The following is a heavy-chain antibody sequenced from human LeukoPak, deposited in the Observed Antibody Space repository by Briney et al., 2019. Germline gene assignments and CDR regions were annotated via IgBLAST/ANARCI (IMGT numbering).Heavy chain of an antibody. V-gene: IGHV3-48*01. Sequence: PGGSLRLSCAASGFRFSDYNINWVRQVPGKGLEWVSYISGSSATIYYADSVKGRFTISRDNAKNSMYLQMNSLRADDSAFYYCAFSGFYGVSCGQGTLVTVSS. D-gene: IGHD1-26*01. CDR3: AFSGFYGVS. CDR1: GFRFSDYN. J-gene: IGHJ5*02. CDR2: ISGSSATI.